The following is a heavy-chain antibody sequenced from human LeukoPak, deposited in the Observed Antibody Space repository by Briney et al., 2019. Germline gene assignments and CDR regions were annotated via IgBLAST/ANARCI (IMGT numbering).Heavy chain of an antibody. CDR1: GGSISSYY. Sequence: SETLSLTCAVSGGSISSYYWSWIRQPPGKGLEWIGYIYYSGSTNYNPSLKSRVTISVDTSKNQFSLKLSSVTAADTAVYYCARYSTVTDLDYWGQGTLVTVSS. V-gene: IGHV4-59*01. J-gene: IGHJ4*02. CDR2: IYYSGST. D-gene: IGHD4-17*01. CDR3: ARYSTVTDLDY.